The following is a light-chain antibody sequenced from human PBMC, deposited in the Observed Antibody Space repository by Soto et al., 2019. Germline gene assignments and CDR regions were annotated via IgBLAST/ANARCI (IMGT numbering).Light chain of an antibody. CDR3: SSHTIYNTGV. V-gene: IGLV2-14*01. CDR2: EVS. CDR1: RSDVGGYNF. J-gene: IGLJ1*01. Sequence: QSVLTQPASVSGSPGQSITISCTGTRSDVGGYNFVSWYQQHPCKVPKLIIYEVSNRPSGVSNRFSGFKSGNTASLTISGLQAEDEADYDCSSHTIYNTGVFGTGTKLTVL.